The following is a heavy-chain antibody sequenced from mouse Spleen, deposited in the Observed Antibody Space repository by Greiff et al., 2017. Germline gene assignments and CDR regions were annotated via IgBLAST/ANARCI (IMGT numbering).Heavy chain of an antibody. J-gene: IGHJ3*01. CDR2: IWSGGST. CDR1: GFSLTSYG. D-gene: IGHD2-3*01. CDR3: ARKGDSYYPAWFAY. Sequence: VQLQQSGPGLVQPSQSLYITCTVSGFSLTSYGVHWVRQSPGQGLEWLGVIWSGGSTEYTAAFISRLSISTDDSKCQVFFKVNGLQADDTAIYYCARKGDSYYPAWFAYWGQGTLVTVSA. V-gene: IGHV2-4-1*01.